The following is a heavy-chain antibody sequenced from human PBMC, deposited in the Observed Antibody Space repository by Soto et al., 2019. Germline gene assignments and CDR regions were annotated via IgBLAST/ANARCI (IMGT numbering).Heavy chain of an antibody. V-gene: IGHV3-74*01. CDR3: ARDNYFSVDY. CDR2: IKSDESGT. D-gene: IGHD4-4*01. Sequence: GGSLRLSCAASGFTFSNSWMHWVRQAPGKGMMWVSRIKSDESGTTYADSVKGRFTISRDNAKNMLYLQMNSLRAEDTAVYYCARDNYFSVDYWGQGALVTVSS. CDR1: GFTFSNSW. J-gene: IGHJ4*02.